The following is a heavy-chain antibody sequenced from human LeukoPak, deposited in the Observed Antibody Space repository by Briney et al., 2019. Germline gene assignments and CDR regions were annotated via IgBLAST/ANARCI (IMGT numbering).Heavy chain of an antibody. CDR3: ARDRRYYYGSGSYSD. CDR1: GYTFTGYY. J-gene: IGHJ4*02. D-gene: IGHD3-10*01. CDR2: INPNSGGT. Sequence: GVSVKVSCKASGYTFTGYYMHWVRQAPGQGLEWMGWINPNSGGTNYAQKFQGRVTMTRDTSISTAYMELSRLRSDDTAVYYCARDRRYYYGSGSYSDWGQGTLVTVSS. V-gene: IGHV1-2*02.